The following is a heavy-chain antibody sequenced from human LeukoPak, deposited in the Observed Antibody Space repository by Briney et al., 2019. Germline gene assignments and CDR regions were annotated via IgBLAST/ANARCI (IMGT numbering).Heavy chain of an antibody. CDR3: ARDGYPRGPYYFDY. J-gene: IGHJ4*02. CDR1: GFTFSSYA. D-gene: IGHD5-12*01. Sequence: GRSLRLSCAASGFTFSSYAMHWVRQAPGKGLEWVAVISYDGSNKYYADSVKGRFTISRDNSKNTLYLQMNSLRAEDTAVYYCARDGYPRGPYYFDYWGQGTLVTVSS. CDR2: ISYDGSNK. V-gene: IGHV3-30-3*01.